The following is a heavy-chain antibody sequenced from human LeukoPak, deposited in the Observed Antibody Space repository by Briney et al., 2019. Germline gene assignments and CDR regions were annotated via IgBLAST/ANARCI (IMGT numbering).Heavy chain of an antibody. D-gene: IGHD6-19*01. Sequence: GGSLRLSCVASGFTVSSSYMTWVRQAPGKGLEWVSFIYSGGTTYYADSVKGRFTISRDNSKNTLYLQMNSLRAEDTAVYYCARRIGGGWSFDYWGQGTLVTVSS. CDR3: ARRIGGGWSFDY. V-gene: IGHV3-66*04. CDR2: IYSGGTT. J-gene: IGHJ4*02. CDR1: GFTVSSSY.